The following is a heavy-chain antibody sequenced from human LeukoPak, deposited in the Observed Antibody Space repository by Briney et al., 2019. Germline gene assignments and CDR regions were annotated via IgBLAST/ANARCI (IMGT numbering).Heavy chain of an antibody. CDR2: IYYSGST. CDR3: ASLVNMAGMIFFDI. J-gene: IGHJ3*02. Sequence: SETLSLTCTVSGGSISSGDYYWSWIRQPPGKGLGWIGYIYYSGSTYYNPSLKSRVTISVDTSKNQFSLKLSSVTAADTAVYYCASLVNMAGMIFFDIWGQGTMVTVSS. D-gene: IGHD6-19*01. CDR1: GGSISSGDYY. V-gene: IGHV4-30-4*01.